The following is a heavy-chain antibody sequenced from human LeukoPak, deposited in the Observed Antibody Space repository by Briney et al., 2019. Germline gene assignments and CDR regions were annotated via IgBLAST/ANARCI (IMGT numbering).Heavy chain of an antibody. CDR1: GYTFTSYA. V-gene: IGHV1-3*01. CDR2: INAGNGNT. Sequence: ASVKVSCKASGYTFTSYAMHWVRQAPGQRLEWMGWINAGNGNTKYSQKFQGRVTITRDTSASTAYMELSSLRSEDTAVYYCARGPYYYGSGSYGSYWGQGTLVTVSS. D-gene: IGHD3-10*01. CDR3: ARGPYYYGSGSYGSY. J-gene: IGHJ4*02.